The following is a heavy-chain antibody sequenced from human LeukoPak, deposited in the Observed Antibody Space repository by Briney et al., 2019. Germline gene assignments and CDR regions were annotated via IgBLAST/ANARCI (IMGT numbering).Heavy chain of an antibody. CDR1: GGSFSGYY. V-gene: IGHV4-34*01. D-gene: IGHD3-9*01. CDR3: ARLVRYFGWYLVVAFDI. Sequence: SETLSLTCAVYGGSFSGYYWSWIRQPPGKGLEWIGEINHSGSTNYNPSLKSRVTISVDTSKNQFSLKLSSVTAADTAVYYCARLVRYFGWYLVVAFDIWGQGTMVTVSS. J-gene: IGHJ3*02. CDR2: INHSGST.